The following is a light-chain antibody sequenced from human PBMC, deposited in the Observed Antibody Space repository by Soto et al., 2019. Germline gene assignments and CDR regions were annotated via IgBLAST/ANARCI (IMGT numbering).Light chain of an antibody. CDR3: LQADSFPWT. J-gene: IGKJ1*01. CDR1: QRMTSW. Sequence: DIQMTQSPSTLSASVGDRVTITCRASQRMTSWLAWYQQKPGKAPKVLIYDASSLESGVPSRFSGSGSGTYFTLTISSLQPEDVATYYCLQADSFPWTLGHGTKVDIK. V-gene: IGKV1-5*01. CDR2: DAS.